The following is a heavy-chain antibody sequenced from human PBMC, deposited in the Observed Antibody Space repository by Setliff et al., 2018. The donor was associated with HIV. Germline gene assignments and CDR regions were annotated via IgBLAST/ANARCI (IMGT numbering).Heavy chain of an antibody. CDR3: AKDRSGSYRTFDY. CDR1: GASSIYF. D-gene: IGHD1-26*01. CDR2: VYYSGST. V-gene: IGHV4-39*07. Sequence: SETLSLTCTVSGASSIYFWGWIRQPPGKGLEWIGSVYYSGSTYYNPNLKSRVTISMDTSKNQFSLKLNSVTAADTAVYYCAKDRSGSYRTFDYWGPGILVTVSS. J-gene: IGHJ4*02.